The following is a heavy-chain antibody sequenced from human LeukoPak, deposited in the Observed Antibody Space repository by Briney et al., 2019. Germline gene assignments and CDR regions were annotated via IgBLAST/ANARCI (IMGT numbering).Heavy chain of an antibody. CDR1: GFIFTNYW. CDR3: ARLYVSGWDNWFDP. J-gene: IGHJ5*02. CDR2: IYPADSDT. Sequence: GESLKISCQVSGFIFTNYWIGWVRQMPGKGLESMGLIYPADSDTTYSPSFQGQVTISADRSISTVYLQWSSLKASDTAMYYCARLYVSGWDNWFDPWGQGTLVTVSS. D-gene: IGHD6-19*01. V-gene: IGHV5-51*01.